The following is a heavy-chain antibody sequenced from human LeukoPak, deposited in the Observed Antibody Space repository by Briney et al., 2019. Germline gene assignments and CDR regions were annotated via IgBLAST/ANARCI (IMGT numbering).Heavy chain of an antibody. J-gene: IGHJ4*02. CDR1: GYTFTTYG. Sequence: ASVKVSCKASGYTFTTYGISWVRQAPGQGLEWMGWISAYNGNTNYAQKLQGRVTVTTDTSTSTAYMELRSLRSDDTAVYYCAREGSYSGSYYTSSPGDYWGQGTLVTVSS. V-gene: IGHV1-18*01. CDR3: AREGSYSGSYYTSSPGDY. D-gene: IGHD1-26*01. CDR2: ISAYNGNT.